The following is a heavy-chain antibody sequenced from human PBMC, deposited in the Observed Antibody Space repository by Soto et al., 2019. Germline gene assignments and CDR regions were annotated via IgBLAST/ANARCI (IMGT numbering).Heavy chain of an antibody. Sequence: QLQLQESGSGLVKPSQTLSLTCAVSGGSISSGGYSWSWIRQPPGKGLEWIGYIYHSGSTYYNPSLKSRVTISVDRSKNQFSLKLSSVTAADTAVYYCARVIPPWRGGSGGVWFDPWGQGTLVTVSS. CDR2: IYHSGST. D-gene: IGHD3-16*01. CDR3: ARVIPPWRGGSGGVWFDP. V-gene: IGHV4-30-2*01. J-gene: IGHJ5*02. CDR1: GGSISSGGYS.